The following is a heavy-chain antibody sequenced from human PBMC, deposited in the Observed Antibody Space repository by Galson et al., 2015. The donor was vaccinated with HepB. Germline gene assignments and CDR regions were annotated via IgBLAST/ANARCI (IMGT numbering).Heavy chain of an antibody. Sequence: PALVKPTQTLTLTRTFSGFSLNARGVAVGWIRQPPGKALEWLALISWDHDERYSPSLKNRLTITKDTSKNQVVLTMTNMDPVDTATYYCAHRLAAPGTWDYWGQGALVTVSS. J-gene: IGHJ4*02. D-gene: IGHD6-13*01. CDR2: ISWDHDE. CDR1: GFSLNARGVA. V-gene: IGHV2-5*02. CDR3: AHRLAAPGTWDY.